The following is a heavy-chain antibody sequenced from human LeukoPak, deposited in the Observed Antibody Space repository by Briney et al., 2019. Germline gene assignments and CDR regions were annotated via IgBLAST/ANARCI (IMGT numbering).Heavy chain of an antibody. J-gene: IGHJ4*02. Sequence: PGGSLRFSCAASGFTFSSYSMNWVRQAPGKGLEWVSSISSSSSYIYYADSVKGRFTISRDNAKNSLYLQMNSLRAEDTAVYYCATNYDILTGFPYYFVYWGQGTLVTVSS. V-gene: IGHV3-21*01. CDR2: ISSSSSYI. CDR3: ATNYDILTGFPYYFVY. D-gene: IGHD3-9*01. CDR1: GFTFSSYS.